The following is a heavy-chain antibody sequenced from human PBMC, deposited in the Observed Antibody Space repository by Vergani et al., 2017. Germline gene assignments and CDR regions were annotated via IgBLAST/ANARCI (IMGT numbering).Heavy chain of an antibody. V-gene: IGHV7-4-1*02. Sequence: QVQLVESGGGVVQPGRSLRLSCAASGFRFSSYGMNWVRQAPGQGLEWMGWINTNTGNPTYAQGFTGRFVFSLDTSVSTAYLQISSLKAEDTAVYYCARGPSPLYYYYYYGMDVWGQGTTVTVSS. CDR1: GFRFSSYG. CDR2: INTNTGNP. J-gene: IGHJ6*02. CDR3: ARGPSPLYYYYYYGMDV.